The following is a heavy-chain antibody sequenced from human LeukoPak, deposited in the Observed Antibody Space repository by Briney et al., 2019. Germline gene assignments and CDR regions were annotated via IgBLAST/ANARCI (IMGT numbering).Heavy chain of an antibody. J-gene: IGHJ4*02. D-gene: IGHD3-22*01. V-gene: IGHV4-39*01. CDR3: ARNYDSSGQLPPLFDY. Sequence: NPSETLSLTCTVSGGSISSSSYYWGWIRQPPGKGLEWIGSIYYSGSTYYNPSLKSRVTISVDTSKNQFSLKLSSVTAADTAVYYCARNYDSSGQLPPLFDYWGQGTLVTASS. CDR1: GGSISSSSYY. CDR2: IYYSGST.